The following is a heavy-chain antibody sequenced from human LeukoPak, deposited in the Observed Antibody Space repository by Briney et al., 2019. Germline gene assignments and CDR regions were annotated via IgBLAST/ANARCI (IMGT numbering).Heavy chain of an antibody. Sequence: HPGGSLRLSCAASGFTFSSYGMHWVSQAPGKGLEWVTFIRYDGSIKYHADSVKGRFTISRDNSKNTLYLQMNSLKTEDTAVYYCTTGAKLYDSSPYDAFDIWGQGTMVTVSS. CDR2: IRYDGSIK. CDR3: TTGAKLYDSSPYDAFDI. J-gene: IGHJ3*02. D-gene: IGHD3-22*01. V-gene: IGHV3-30*02. CDR1: GFTFSSYG.